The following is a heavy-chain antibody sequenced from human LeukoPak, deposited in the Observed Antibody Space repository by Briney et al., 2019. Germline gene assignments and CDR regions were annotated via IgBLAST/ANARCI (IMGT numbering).Heavy chain of an antibody. D-gene: IGHD3-22*01. Sequence: GGSLRLSCAASGFSLTTYGAHWLRQAPGKGLEWVAVIWYDGSRKFYGDSVKGRFTISRDNSKNTLYLQMNSLRAEDTAVYYCAKDARNYDSSGYYDDPGYFDYWGQGSLVTVSS. CDR2: IWYDGSRK. CDR1: GFSLTTYG. J-gene: IGHJ4*02. V-gene: IGHV3-30*02. CDR3: AKDARNYDSSGYYDDPGYFDY.